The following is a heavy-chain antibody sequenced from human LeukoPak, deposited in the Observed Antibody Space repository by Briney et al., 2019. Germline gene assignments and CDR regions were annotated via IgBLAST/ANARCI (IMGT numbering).Heavy chain of an antibody. CDR2: IKPSGTDT. D-gene: IGHD5-24*01. J-gene: IGHJ3*02. Sequence: GASVKVSCKTSGYGFTSYNLHWVRQAPGQRLEWMGIIKPSGTDTNYAQKFQGRVIMTTDTSTSTVYMELSSLKSEDTAVYYCARVRDGYNDAYDIWGQGTMVIVSS. V-gene: IGHV1-46*01. CDR3: ARVRDGYNDAYDI. CDR1: GYGFTSYN.